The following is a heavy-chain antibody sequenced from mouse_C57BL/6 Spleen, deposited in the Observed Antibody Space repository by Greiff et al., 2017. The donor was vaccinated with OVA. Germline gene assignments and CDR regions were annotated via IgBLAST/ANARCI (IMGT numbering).Heavy chain of an antibody. CDR3: ARGYDYDGYYAMDY. Sequence: QVQLKQSGAELVRPGASVKLSCKASGYTFTDYYINWVKQRPGQGLEWIARIYPGSGNTYYNEKFKGKATLTAEKSSSTAYMQLSSLTSEDSAVYFCARGYDYDGYYAMDYWGQGTSVTVSS. CDR1: GYTFTDYY. J-gene: IGHJ4*01. CDR2: IYPGSGNT. V-gene: IGHV1-76*01. D-gene: IGHD2-4*01.